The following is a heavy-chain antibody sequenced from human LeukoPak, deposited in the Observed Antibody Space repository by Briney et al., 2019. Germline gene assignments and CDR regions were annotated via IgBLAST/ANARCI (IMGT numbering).Heavy chain of an antibody. CDR2: ISGSGGST. CDR3: AHISSSWPDY. D-gene: IGHD6-13*01. J-gene: IGHJ4*02. CDR1: GFXFSSYA. Sequence: GGSLRLSCAASGFXFSSYAISWVRQAPGKGLEWGSAISGSGGSTYYADSVKGRFTISRDNSKNTLYLQMNSLRAEDTAVYYCAHISSSWPDYWGQGTLVTVSS. V-gene: IGHV3-23*01.